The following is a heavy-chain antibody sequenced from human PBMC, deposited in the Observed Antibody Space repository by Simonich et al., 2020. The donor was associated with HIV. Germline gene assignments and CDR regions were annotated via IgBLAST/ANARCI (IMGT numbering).Heavy chain of an antibody. D-gene: IGHD6-19*01. J-gene: IGHJ4*02. CDR2: INPDSGGT. CDR3: ARDPSNSGWYYFDY. Sequence: QVQLVQSGAEVKKPGSSVKVSCKASGGTFSSYTISWVRQAPGQGLEWMGRINPDSGGTNYAQKFQGRVTMTRDTSISTTYMELSRLRSDDTAVYYCARDPSNSGWYYFDYWGQGTLVTVSS. V-gene: IGHV1-2*06. CDR1: GGTFSSYT.